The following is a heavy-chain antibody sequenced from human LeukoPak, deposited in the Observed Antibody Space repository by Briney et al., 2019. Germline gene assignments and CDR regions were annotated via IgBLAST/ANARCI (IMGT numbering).Heavy chain of an antibody. J-gene: IGHJ4*02. CDR1: GFTFTSHA. CDR3: ATSFKLRLVAATYYFDY. CDR2: IWYDGSSK. Sequence: GGSLRLSCAASGFTFTSHAMHWVRQAPGKGLEWVAVIWYDGSSKYQADSVKGRFTISRDNSKNTLYLQMNSLRAEDTAVCYCATSFKLRLVAATYYFDYWGQGTLVTVSS. D-gene: IGHD2-15*01. V-gene: IGHV3-33*01.